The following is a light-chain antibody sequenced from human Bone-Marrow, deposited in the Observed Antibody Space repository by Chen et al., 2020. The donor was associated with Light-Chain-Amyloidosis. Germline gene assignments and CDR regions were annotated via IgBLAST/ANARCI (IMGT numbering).Light chain of an antibody. Sequence: DVVRTQSPLSLPVTLGQPAASSCRSSQSLVHSNGNTYLNWFQQRPGQSPRRLIYQVSNRDSGVPDRFSGSGSGTDFTLKISKVEAEDVGVYYCMQGTHWPPFTFGPGTKVDIK. CDR2: QVS. CDR3: MQGTHWPPFT. J-gene: IGKJ3*01. CDR1: QSLVHSNGNTY. V-gene: IGKV2-30*02.